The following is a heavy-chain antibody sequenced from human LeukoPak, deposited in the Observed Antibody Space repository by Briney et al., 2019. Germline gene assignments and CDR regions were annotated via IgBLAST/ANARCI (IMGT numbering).Heavy chain of an antibody. J-gene: IGHJ4*02. CDR2: ISYGGSNK. Sequence: GESLKISCAASGFTFSRYAMHWVRQAPGKGLEWLAFISYGGSNKYYADSVKGRFTISRDNSKNTVYLQMNSLRAEDTAVYYCAREAVGAIYFDYWGQGTLVTVSS. D-gene: IGHD1-26*01. CDR3: AREAVGAIYFDY. CDR1: GFTFSRYA. V-gene: IGHV3-30*04.